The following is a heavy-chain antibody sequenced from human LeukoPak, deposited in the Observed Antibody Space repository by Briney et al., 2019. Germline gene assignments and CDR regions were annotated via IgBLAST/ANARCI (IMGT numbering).Heavy chain of an antibody. CDR1: GYTFTGYY. Sequence: ASVTVSCKASGYTFTGYYMHWVRQAPGQGLEWMGWINPNSGGTNYAQKFQGRVTMTRDTSISTAYMELSRPRSDDTAVYYCARSPQRGATKWLDPWGQGTLVTVSS. J-gene: IGHJ5*02. CDR2: INPNSGGT. D-gene: IGHD1-26*01. CDR3: ARSPQRGATKWLDP. V-gene: IGHV1-2*02.